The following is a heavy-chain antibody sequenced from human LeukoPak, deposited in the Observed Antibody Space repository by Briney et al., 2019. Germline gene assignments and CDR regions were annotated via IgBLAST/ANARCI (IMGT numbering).Heavy chain of an antibody. J-gene: IGHJ4*02. D-gene: IGHD1-14*01. V-gene: IGHV4-39*07. CDR2: IYYSGST. CDR1: GGSISSSSYY. CDR3: ARAGTFLVGIRD. Sequence: SPSETLSLTCTVSGGSISSSSYYWGWIRQPPGKGLEWIGSIYYSGSTYYNPSLKSRVTISVDTSKNQFSLKLSSVTAADTAVYYCARAGTFLVGIRDWGQGTLVTVSS.